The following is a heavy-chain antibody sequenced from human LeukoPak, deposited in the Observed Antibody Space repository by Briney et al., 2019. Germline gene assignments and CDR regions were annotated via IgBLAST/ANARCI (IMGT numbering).Heavy chain of an antibody. CDR2: ISGSGGST. CDR3: ANYGSYRQAY. D-gene: IGHD1-26*01. V-gene: IGHV3-23*01. Sequence: GGSLRLSCAASGFAFSSYAMSWVRQAPGKGLERVSAISGSGGSTYYADSVKGRFTISRDNSKNTLYLQMNSLRAEDTAVYYCANYGSYRQAYWGQGTLVTVSS. J-gene: IGHJ4*02. CDR1: GFAFSSYA.